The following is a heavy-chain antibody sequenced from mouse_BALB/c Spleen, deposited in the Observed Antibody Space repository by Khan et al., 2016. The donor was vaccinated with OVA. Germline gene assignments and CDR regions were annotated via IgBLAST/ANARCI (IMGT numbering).Heavy chain of an antibody. CDR3: ARGRAY. CDR1: GYSITSDYA. CDR2: ITYSGST. V-gene: IGHV3-2*02. D-gene: IGHD3-3*01. Sequence: EVQLQESGPGLVKPSQSLSLTCTVTGYSITSDYAWNWIRQFPGNKLEWMGYITYSGSTSYTPSLKSRVSITRDTSKNQSFLPLNYLTTEDTATYDCARGRAYWGQGTLVTVSA. J-gene: IGHJ3*01.